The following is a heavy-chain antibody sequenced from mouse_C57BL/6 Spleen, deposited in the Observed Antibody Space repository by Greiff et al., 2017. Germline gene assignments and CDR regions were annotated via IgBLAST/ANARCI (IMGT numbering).Heavy chain of an antibody. CDR3: ARPLRFAY. Sequence: VQLQQSGPELVKPGASVKISCKASGYTFTDYYMNWVKQSHGKSLEWIGDINPNNGGTSYNQKFKGKATLTVDKSSSTAYMELRSLTSEDSAVYYCARPLRFAYWGQGTLGTVSA. CDR2: INPNNGGT. CDR1: GYTFTDYY. D-gene: IGHD2-10*01. V-gene: IGHV1-26*01. J-gene: IGHJ3*01.